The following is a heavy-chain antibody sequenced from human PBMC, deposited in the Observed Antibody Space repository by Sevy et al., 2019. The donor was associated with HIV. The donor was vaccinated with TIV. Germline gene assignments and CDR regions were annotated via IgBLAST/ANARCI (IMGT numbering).Heavy chain of an antibody. CDR2: IRNDPDGGTT. CDR1: GFTFRNAL. D-gene: IGHD5-12*01. J-gene: IGHJ6*02. CDR3: STDIVVQSGYSYDFSTFNPDLPHNSGADV. V-gene: IGHV3-15*01. Sequence: GGSLRLSCTASGFTFRNALMTWVRQVPGKGLEWVGRIRNDPDGGTTDYAAPMRGRFTISRDDSKNTLYLQMNSLETEATAVYYCSTDIVVQSGYSYDFSTFNPDLPHNSGADVWGQGNTVTVSS.